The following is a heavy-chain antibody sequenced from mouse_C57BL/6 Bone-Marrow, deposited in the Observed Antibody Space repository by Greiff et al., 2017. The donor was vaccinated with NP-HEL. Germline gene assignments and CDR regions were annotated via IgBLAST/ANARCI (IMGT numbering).Heavy chain of an antibody. V-gene: IGHV1-39*01. J-gene: IGHJ3*01. Sequence: VMPGASVKISCKASGYSFTDYNMNWVKQSNGKSLEWIGVINPNYGTTSYNQKFKGKATLTVDQSSSTAYMQLNSLTSEDSAVYYCSLYGNFLFAYWGQGTRVTVSA. CDR1: GYSFTDYN. CDR3: SLYGNFLFAY. D-gene: IGHD2-1*01. CDR2: INPNYGTT.